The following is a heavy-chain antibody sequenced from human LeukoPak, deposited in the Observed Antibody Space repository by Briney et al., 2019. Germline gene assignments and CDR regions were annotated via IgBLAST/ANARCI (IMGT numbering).Heavy chain of an antibody. CDR2: IYSGGST. D-gene: IGHD4-17*01. V-gene: IGHV3-66*01. CDR1: GFTVSSNY. J-gene: IGHJ4*02. CDR3: AREEKGDYGTSDY. Sequence: PGGSLRLSCAASGFTVSSNYMSWVRQAPGKGLEWVSVIYSGGSTYYADSVKGRFTISRDNSKNTLYLQMNSLRAEDTAVYYCAREEKGDYGTSDYWGQGTLVTVSS.